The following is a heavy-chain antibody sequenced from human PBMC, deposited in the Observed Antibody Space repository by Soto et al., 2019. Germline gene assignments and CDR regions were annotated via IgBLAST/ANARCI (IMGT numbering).Heavy chain of an antibody. J-gene: IGHJ4*02. CDR1: GYTFTSYY. D-gene: IGHD3-9*01. Sequence: QVQLVQSGAEVKKPGASVKASCKASGYTFTSYYIHWVRQAPGHGLEWMGIINPSGGSTSYAQKFKGRVTMTWDTSTSTVYMELSSLRSEDTAVYFCARGLRYFDWSFFDYWGQGTLVTVSS. V-gene: IGHV1-46*03. CDR3: ARGLRYFDWSFFDY. CDR2: INPSGGST.